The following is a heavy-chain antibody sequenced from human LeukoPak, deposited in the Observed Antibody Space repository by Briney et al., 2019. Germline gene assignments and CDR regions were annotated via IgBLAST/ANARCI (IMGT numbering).Heavy chain of an antibody. D-gene: IGHD1-14*01. CDR1: GGPFSGYY. CDR2: IDHSGGT. V-gene: IGHV4-34*01. CDR3: AKPGGFFLYYMDV. Sequence: SETLSLTCAVSGGPFSGYYWTWIRQSPGKGLEWIGEIDHSGGTHNNPSLRSRVTISVDTSKIQFSLKLTSVTAADTGVYYCAKPGGFFLYYMDVWGKGTTVTVSS. J-gene: IGHJ6*03.